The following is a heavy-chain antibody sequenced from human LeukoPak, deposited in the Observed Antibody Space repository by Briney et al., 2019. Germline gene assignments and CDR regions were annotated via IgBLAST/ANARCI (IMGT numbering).Heavy chain of an antibody. CDR1: GGTFSSYA. V-gene: IGHV1-69*04. Sequence: ASVKVSCKASGGTFSSYAISWVRRAPGQGLEWMGRIIPILGIANYAQKFQGRVTITADKSTSTAYMELSSLRSEDTAVYYCARDLAHYDILTGSGEDFDYWGQGTLVTVSS. J-gene: IGHJ4*02. CDR2: IIPILGIA. CDR3: ARDLAHYDILTGSGEDFDY. D-gene: IGHD3-9*01.